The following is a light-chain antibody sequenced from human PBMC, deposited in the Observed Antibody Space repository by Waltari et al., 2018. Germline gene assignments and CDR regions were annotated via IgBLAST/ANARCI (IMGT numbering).Light chain of an antibody. CDR2: AAS. CDR1: QSISNY. J-gene: IGKJ4*01. Sequence: QITQSPSSLSASVGDRVPITCRARQSISNYVNWYLQKPGKAPKLLIYAASSLQSGVPLRFSGSGSGTDFTLTISSLQPEDFATYFCQQSYSTPRTFGGGTKVEIK. V-gene: IGKV1-39*01. CDR3: QQSYSTPRT.